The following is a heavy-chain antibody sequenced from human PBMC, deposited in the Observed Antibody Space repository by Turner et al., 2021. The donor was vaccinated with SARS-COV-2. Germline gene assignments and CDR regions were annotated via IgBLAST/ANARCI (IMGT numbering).Heavy chain of an antibody. D-gene: IGHD3-22*01. CDR1: GFTFSTYA. J-gene: IGHJ4*02. CDR2: ISYDGSNK. CDR3: AREDYYDSSGSLDY. V-gene: IGHV3-30-3*01. Sequence: QVQLVESGGGVVQSGRSLSPSCAACGFTFSTYAMHWVRQAPGKGVEWVAVISYDGSNKYYADSVKGRFTISRDNSKNTLYLQMNSLRAEDTAVYYCAREDYYDSSGSLDYWGQGTLVTVSS.